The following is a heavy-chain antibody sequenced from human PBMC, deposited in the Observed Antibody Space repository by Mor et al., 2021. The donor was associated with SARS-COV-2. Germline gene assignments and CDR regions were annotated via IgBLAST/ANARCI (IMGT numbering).Heavy chain of an antibody. CDR3: VRDLSRADY. J-gene: IGHJ4*02. CDR2: ITT. V-gene: IGHV3-74*01. Sequence: ITTSYADSVKGRFTVSRDNAKNTLYLQMNSLRAEDTSVYYCVRDLSRADYWGQG.